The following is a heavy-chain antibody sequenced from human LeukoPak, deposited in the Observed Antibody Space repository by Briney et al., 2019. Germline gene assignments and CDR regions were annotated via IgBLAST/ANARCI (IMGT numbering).Heavy chain of an antibody. CDR3: AREGYYDSSGYYPDAFDI. CDR1: GYTFTSYG. Sequence: EASVKVSCKASGYTFTSYGISWVRQAPGQVLEWMGWISAYNGNTNYAQKLQGRVTMTTDTSTSTAYMELRSLRSDDTAVYYCAREGYYDSSGYYPDAFDIWGQGTMVTVSS. D-gene: IGHD3-22*01. CDR2: ISAYNGNT. V-gene: IGHV1-18*01. J-gene: IGHJ3*02.